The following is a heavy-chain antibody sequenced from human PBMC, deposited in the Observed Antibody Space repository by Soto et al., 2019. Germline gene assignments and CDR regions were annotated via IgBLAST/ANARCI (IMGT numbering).Heavy chain of an antibody. CDR2: MSSDGSKI. V-gene: IGHV3-30*18. CDR1: GFDFTYYA. Sequence: QVQLVESGGGAVQPGESLRLSCVASGFDFTYYAMHWVRQAPGKGLESVAVMSSDGSKIHHTDSVKGRFTISRDNSQNTRYLQMNSLRKEDTAVYFCAKAERVGGTLGLFDYWGQGTLVSVSS. CDR3: AKAERVGGTLGLFDY. J-gene: IGHJ4*02. D-gene: IGHD1-26*01.